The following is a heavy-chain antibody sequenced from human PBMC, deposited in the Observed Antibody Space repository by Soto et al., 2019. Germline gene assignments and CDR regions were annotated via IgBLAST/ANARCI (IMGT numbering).Heavy chain of an antibody. CDR3: GKNSMGYYLYGMDV. CDR1: GFTFSSYA. J-gene: IGHJ6*01. V-gene: IGHV3-23*01. CDR2: ISGSGGST. Sequence: EVQLLESGGGLVQPGGSLRLSCAASGFTFSSYAMSWVRQAPGKGLEWVSAISGSGGSTYYADSVKGRFTISRDNSKNTLYLQMDRLRAEEPAVYYWGKNSMGYYLYGMDVWGQGTTVTVSS.